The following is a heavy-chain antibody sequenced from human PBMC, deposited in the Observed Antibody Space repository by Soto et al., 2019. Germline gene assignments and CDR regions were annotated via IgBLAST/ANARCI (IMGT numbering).Heavy chain of an antibody. V-gene: IGHV3-30*03. J-gene: IGHJ6*02. CDR2: VSYDENNK. Sequence: QVQLVESGGGVVQPGTSLRLSCAASGSTLSSHGMHWVRQAPGKGLEWVAVVSYDENNKYYGASVKGRFTISRDNSKNTVYLQMNSLRPEDTAVYYCARERRLLSYHYGMDVWGQGTTVTVS. D-gene: IGHD3-3*01. CDR1: GSTLSSHG. CDR3: ARERRLLSYHYGMDV.